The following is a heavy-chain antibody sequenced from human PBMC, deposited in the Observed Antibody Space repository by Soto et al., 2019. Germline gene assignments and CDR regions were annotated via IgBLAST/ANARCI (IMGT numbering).Heavy chain of an antibody. CDR2: ISYDGSNK. V-gene: IGHV3-30*18. CDR1: GFTFSSYG. CDR3: AKDTGSIAANDY. D-gene: IGHD6-6*01. J-gene: IGHJ4*02. Sequence: QVQLVESGGGVVQPGRSLRLSCAASGFTFSSYGMHWVRQAPGKGLEWVAVISYDGSNKYYADTVKGRFTISRDNSKNTLYLQMNSLRAEDTAVYYCAKDTGSIAANDYWGQGTLVTVSS.